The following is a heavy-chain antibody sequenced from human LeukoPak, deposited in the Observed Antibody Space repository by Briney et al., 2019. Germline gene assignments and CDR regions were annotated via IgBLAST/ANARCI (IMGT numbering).Heavy chain of an antibody. Sequence: GESLKISCKGSGYNFTNYWIGWVRQMPGKGLEWMGIIYPGDSDTRYSPSFQGQVTISADKSISTASLQWSSLKASDTAMYYCARRDGEYCGGDCNAFDIWGQGTMVTVSS. V-gene: IGHV5-51*01. CDR2: IYPGDSDT. D-gene: IGHD2-21*02. CDR1: GYNFTNYW. J-gene: IGHJ3*02. CDR3: ARRDGEYCGGDCNAFDI.